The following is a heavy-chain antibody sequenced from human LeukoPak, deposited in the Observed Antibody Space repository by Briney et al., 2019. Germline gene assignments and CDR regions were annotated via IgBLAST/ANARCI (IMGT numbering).Heavy chain of an antibody. D-gene: IGHD5-12*01. CDR2: ISAYNGNT. V-gene: IGHV1-18*04. Sequence: ASVKVSCKASDYTFTCYGISWLRQAPIQGLEWMGWISAYNGNTNYAQKLQGRVTMTTDTSTSTAYMELRSLRSDDTAVYYCARDSLGVATHDDDYWGQGTLVTVSS. CDR1: DYTFTCYG. CDR3: ARDSLGVATHDDDY. J-gene: IGHJ4*02.